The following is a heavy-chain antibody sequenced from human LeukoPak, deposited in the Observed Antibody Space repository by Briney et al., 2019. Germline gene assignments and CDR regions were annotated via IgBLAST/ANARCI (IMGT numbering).Heavy chain of an antibody. D-gene: IGHD1-26*01. J-gene: IGHJ5*02. Sequence: SETLSLTCTVSGASVSSAGYWTWIRQPPGKGVEWIAHIYNGVNTNYNPSLKSRVTISVDTSKNQFSLRLNSVTAADTAVYYCARSRAFYSGAFDPWGQGSLVTVSS. CDR2: IYNGVNT. V-gene: IGHV4-61*08. CDR3: ARSRAFYSGAFDP. CDR1: GASVSSAGY.